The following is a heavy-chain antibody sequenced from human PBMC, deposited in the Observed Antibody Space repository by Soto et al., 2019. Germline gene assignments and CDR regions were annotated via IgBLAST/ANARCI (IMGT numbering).Heavy chain of an antibody. Sequence: LRLSCIGSGFTFSSNAMSWVRQAPGKGLEWVSAISGSGGTTYYADSVKGRFAVSRDNSNNTLYLQMNSLRAEDTAVYYCAKQRAGFGSGSDTYYFDYWGQGTLVTVSS. CDR1: GFTFSSNA. J-gene: IGHJ4*02. CDR3: AKQRAGFGSGSDTYYFDY. D-gene: IGHD3-10*01. V-gene: IGHV3-23*01. CDR2: ISGSGGTT.